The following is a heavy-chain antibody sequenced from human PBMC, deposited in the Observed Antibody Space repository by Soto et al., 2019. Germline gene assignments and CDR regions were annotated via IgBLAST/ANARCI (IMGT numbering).Heavy chain of an antibody. J-gene: IGHJ4*02. D-gene: IGHD3-3*01. CDR3: AKAIRLYDFRSGYYEYFDY. CDR1: GFTFSSYA. CDR2: ISGSGGST. V-gene: IGHV3-23*01. Sequence: EVQLLESGGGLVQPGGSLRLSCAASGFTFSSYAMSWVRQAPGKGLEWVSAISGSGGSTYYADSVKGRFTISRDNSKNTLDLQMNSRRAEDTAVYYCAKAIRLYDFRSGYYEYFDYWGQGTLVTVSS.